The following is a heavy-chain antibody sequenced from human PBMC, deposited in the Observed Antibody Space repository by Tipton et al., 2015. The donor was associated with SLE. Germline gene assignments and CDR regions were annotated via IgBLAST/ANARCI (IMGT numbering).Heavy chain of an antibody. CDR2: IYYSGST. CDR1: GGSISSSSYY. V-gene: IGHV4-39*01. D-gene: IGHD1-26*01. Sequence: LRLSCTVSGGSISSSSYYWGWIRQPPGKGLEWIGSIYYSGSTYYNPSLKRRVTISVDTSKNQFSLKLSSVTAADTAVYYCARSGALYGGFDYWGQGTLVTISS. J-gene: IGHJ4*02. CDR3: ARSGALYGGFDY.